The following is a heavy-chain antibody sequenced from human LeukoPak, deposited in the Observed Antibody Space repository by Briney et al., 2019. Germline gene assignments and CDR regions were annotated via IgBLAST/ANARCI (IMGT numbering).Heavy chain of an antibody. CDR1: GYTFTNYG. CDR3: ARDTDYYGSGSYFSFSDY. D-gene: IGHD3-10*01. V-gene: IGHV1-18*01. CDR2: ISAYNGNT. J-gene: IGHJ4*02. Sequence: ASVKVSCKASGYTFTNYGFSWVRQAPGQGLEWVGWISAYNGNTNYAQKLQGRVTMTIDTSTSTAYVELRSLRSDDTAVYYCARDTDYYGSGSYFSFSDYWGQGTLVTVSS.